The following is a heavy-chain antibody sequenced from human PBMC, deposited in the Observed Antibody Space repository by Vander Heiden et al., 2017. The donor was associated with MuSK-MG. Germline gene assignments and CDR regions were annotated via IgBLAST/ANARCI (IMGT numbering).Heavy chain of an antibody. D-gene: IGHD1-26*01. J-gene: IGHJ4*02. CDR1: GFTSGDYA. V-gene: IGHV3-49*03. CDR2: IRRKAHGGTT. CDR3: TRDTTGELPYYFDY. Sequence: EVPLVESGGGLVQPGRSLRLYCTASGFTSGDYAMSWFRQAAGKGLEWVGFIRRKAHGGTTEYCASVKGRFTISRDDSKSIAYLQMNSMKTEDTAVYYCTRDTTGELPYYFDYWGQGTLVTVSS.